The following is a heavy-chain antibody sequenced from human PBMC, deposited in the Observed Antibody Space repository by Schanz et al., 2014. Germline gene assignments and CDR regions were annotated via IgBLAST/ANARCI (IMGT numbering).Heavy chain of an antibody. CDR1: GFTFTSYS. V-gene: IGHV3-30*02. J-gene: IGHJ4*02. CDR2: IRYDGSNT. Sequence: QVQLVQSGGGVVQPGGSLRLSCAASGFTFTSYSMHWVRQAPGRGLEWVAFIRYDGSNTYHADSVKGRFTISRDNSKNTLYLQMNSLRAEDTAVYYCIRGDIMVVPVAHFWGQGILVTVSS. CDR3: IRGDIMVVPVAHF. D-gene: IGHD2-2*01.